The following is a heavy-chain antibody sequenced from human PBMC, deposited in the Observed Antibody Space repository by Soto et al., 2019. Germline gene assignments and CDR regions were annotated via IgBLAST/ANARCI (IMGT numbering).Heavy chain of an antibody. Sequence: QVQLMQSGAEVKKPGSSVTVSCKASGGTFSSYAISWVRQAPGQGLEWMGGIIPIFGTANYAQKFQGRVTITADESTSTAYMELSSLRSEDTAVYYCARVNRAWGWVPDWGQGTLVTVSS. CDR1: GGTFSSYA. D-gene: IGHD6-19*01. CDR2: IIPIFGTA. CDR3: ARVNRAWGWVPD. V-gene: IGHV1-69*01. J-gene: IGHJ4*02.